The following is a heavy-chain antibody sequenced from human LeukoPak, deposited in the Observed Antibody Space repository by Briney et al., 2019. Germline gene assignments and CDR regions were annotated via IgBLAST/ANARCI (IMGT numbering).Heavy chain of an antibody. J-gene: IGHJ4*02. V-gene: IGHV4-39*07. CDR2: MYYSGST. CDR1: GGSISSSGYY. D-gene: IGHD6-19*01. Sequence: SETLSLTCTVSGGSISSSGYYWGWIRQPPGKGLEWIGSMYYSGSTYYNPSLKSRVTISVDTSKNQFSLKLSSVTAADTAVYYCARESIAVAGTGDYWGQGTLVTVSS. CDR3: ARESIAVAGTGDY.